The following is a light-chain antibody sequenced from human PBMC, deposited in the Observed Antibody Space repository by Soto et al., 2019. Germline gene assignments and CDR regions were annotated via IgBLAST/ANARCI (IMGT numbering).Light chain of an antibody. CDR3: GTWDFSLNNGRV. Sequence: QSVLTQPPSVSAAPGQTVTISCSGSSSNIGRYYVSWYQQLPGTAPKLLIYDNNKRPSGIPDRFSGSMSGTSATLGITGLLTGDEADYYCGTWDFSLNNGRVFGGGTKLTVL. V-gene: IGLV1-51*01. CDR2: DNN. J-gene: IGLJ2*01. CDR1: SSNIGRYY.